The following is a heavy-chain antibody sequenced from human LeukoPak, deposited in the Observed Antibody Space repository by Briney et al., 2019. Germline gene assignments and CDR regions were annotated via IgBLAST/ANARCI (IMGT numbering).Heavy chain of an antibody. Sequence: PSETLSLTCTVSGGSIRSSRYYWGWVRQPPGKGVEWIGSFSYSGNAYYNPSLKSRVTMSVDTSKNHFSLKLSSVTAADTVVYYCARHGRGYYYDSSGFSWGQGTLVTVSS. CDR2: FSYSGNA. D-gene: IGHD3-22*01. CDR3: ARHGRGYYYDSSGFS. CDR1: GGSIRSSRYY. V-gene: IGHV4-39*01. J-gene: IGHJ5*02.